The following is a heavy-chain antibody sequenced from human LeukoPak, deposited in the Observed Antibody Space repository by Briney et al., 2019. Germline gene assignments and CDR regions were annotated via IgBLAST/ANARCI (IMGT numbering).Heavy chain of an antibody. CDR2: TNYRSRWST. CDR3: AKGGSGSYAFDI. Sequence: SQTLSLTCDISGDSVSSNSAAWNWTRQSPSRGLEWLGKTNYRSRWSTDYAPSVRSRITINPDTSKNQISLQLNFVTPEDTAVYYCAKGGSGSYAFDIWGQGTMVTVSS. J-gene: IGHJ3*02. CDR1: GDSVSSNSAA. V-gene: IGHV6-1*01. D-gene: IGHD3-10*01.